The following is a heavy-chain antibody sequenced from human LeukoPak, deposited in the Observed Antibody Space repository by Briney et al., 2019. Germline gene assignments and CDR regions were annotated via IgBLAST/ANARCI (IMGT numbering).Heavy chain of an antibody. Sequence: GASVKVSRKASGYTFTSYDINWVRQATGQGLEWMGWMNPNSGNTGYAQKFQGRVTMTRNTSISTAYMELSSLRSEDTAVYYCARDGSGSYHGYYYYYMDVWGKGTTVTVSS. J-gene: IGHJ6*03. CDR3: ARDGSGSYHGYYYYYMDV. D-gene: IGHD3-10*01. CDR2: MNPNSGNT. V-gene: IGHV1-8*01. CDR1: GYTFTSYD.